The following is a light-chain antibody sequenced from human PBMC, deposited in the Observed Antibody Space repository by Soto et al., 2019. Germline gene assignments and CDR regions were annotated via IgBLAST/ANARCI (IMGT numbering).Light chain of an antibody. V-gene: IGKV1-5*01. J-gene: IGKJ1*01. CDR2: DAS. CDR1: QSIERY. Sequence: DIQMTQSPSTLSASVGDRFSITCRASQSIERYLAWYQHKPGKAPNLLIYDASSLERGVPSRFSGRGSGTEFTLTISSLQPDDFATYYCQQFKSSTWTFGQGTKVEIK. CDR3: QQFKSSTWT.